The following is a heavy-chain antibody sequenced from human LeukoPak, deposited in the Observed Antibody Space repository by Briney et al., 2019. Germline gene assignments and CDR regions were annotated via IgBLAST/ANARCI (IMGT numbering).Heavy chain of an antibody. CDR2: IYTSGST. J-gene: IGHJ6*03. V-gene: IGHV4-61*02. CDR1: GGSISSGSYY. Sequence: SETLSLTCTVSGGSISSGSYYWSWIRQPAGKGLEWIGRIYTSGSTNYNPSLKSRVTISVDTSKNQFSLKLSSVTAADTAVYYCVRVRRGSKGPKEDYMDVWGKGTTVTVSS. D-gene: IGHD3-10*01. CDR3: VRVRRGSKGPKEDYMDV.